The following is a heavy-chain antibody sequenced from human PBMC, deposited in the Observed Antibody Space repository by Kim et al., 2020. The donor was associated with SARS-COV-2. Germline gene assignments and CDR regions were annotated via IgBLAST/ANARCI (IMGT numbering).Heavy chain of an antibody. D-gene: IGHD3-22*01. Sequence: GGSLRLSCAASGFTFSSYAMHWVRQAPGKGLEWVAVISYDGSNKYYADSVKGRFTISRDNSKNTLYLQMNSLRAEDTAVYYCAREDYYDSSGYYDYWGQG. CDR1: GFTFSSYA. J-gene: IGHJ4*02. V-gene: IGHV3-30-3*01. CDR3: AREDYYDSSGYYDY. CDR2: ISYDGSNK.